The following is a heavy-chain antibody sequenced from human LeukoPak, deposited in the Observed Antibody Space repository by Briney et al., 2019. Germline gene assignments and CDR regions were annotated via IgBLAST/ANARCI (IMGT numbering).Heavy chain of an antibody. V-gene: IGHV4-4*07. Sequence: PSETLSLTCTVSGGSISSYYWSWIRQPAGKGLEWIGRIHPSGSTNYNPSLKRRVTMSLDTSKNQFSLKLSSVTAADTAVYYCARHALRGRVDYWGQGTLVTVSS. CDR3: ARHALRGRVDY. CDR2: IHPSGST. D-gene: IGHD5-12*01. CDR1: GGSISSYY. J-gene: IGHJ4*02.